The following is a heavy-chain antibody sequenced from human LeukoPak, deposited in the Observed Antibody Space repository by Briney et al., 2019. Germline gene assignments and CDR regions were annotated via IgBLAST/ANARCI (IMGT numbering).Heavy chain of an antibody. CDR3: ASTYSGSYTAYFDY. V-gene: IGHV3-48*04. Sequence: GGSLRLSCAASGFTFRSYGLGWVRQAPGKGLEWVSYISSSSSTIYYADSVKGRFTISRDNAKNSLYLQMNSLRAEDTAVYYCASTYSGSYTAYFDYRGQGTLVTVSS. CDR2: ISSSSSTI. CDR1: GFTFRSYG. J-gene: IGHJ4*02. D-gene: IGHD1-26*01.